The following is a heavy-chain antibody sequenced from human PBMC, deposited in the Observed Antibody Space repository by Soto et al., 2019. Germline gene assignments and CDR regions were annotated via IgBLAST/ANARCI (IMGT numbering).Heavy chain of an antibody. CDR3: ARRMSGDNWFDP. Sequence: QVQLVESGGGVVQPGWSLRLSCAASGFTFSSYAISWVRQAPGQGLEWMGGIIPIFGTANYAQKFQGRVTITADESTSTAYMELSSLRSEDTAVYYCARRMSGDNWFDPWGQGTLVTVSS. CDR1: GFTFSSYA. CDR2: IIPIFGTA. V-gene: IGHV1-69*01. D-gene: IGHD3-3*01. J-gene: IGHJ5*02.